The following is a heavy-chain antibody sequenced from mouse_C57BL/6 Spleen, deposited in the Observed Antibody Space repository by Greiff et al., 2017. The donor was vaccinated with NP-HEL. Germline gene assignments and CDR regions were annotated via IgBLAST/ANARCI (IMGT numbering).Heavy chain of an antibody. Sequence: VHVKQSGPELVKPGASVKISCKASGYTFTDYYMNWVKQSHGKSLEWIGDINPNNGGTSYNQKFKGKATLTVDKSSSTAYMELRSLTSEDSAVYYCARWTIVHYFDYWGQGTTLTVSS. CDR3: ARWTIVHYFDY. V-gene: IGHV1-26*01. CDR1: GYTFTDYY. D-gene: IGHD2-5*01. J-gene: IGHJ2*01. CDR2: INPNNGGT.